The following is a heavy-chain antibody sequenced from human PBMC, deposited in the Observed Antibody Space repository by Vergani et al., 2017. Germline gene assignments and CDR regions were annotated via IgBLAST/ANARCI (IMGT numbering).Heavy chain of an antibody. Sequence: EVQLVESGGGLVQPGGSLRLSCAASGFTFSSYAMSWVRQAPGKGLEWVSAISGSGGSTYYADSVKGRFTISRDNSKNTLYLQMNSLRAEDTAVYYCAKGSGYSFGRDYYGMDVWGQGTTVTVSS. CDR3: AKGSGYSFGRDYYGMDV. J-gene: IGHJ6*02. V-gene: IGHV3-23*04. D-gene: IGHD5-18*01. CDR1: GFTFSSYA. CDR2: ISGSGGST.